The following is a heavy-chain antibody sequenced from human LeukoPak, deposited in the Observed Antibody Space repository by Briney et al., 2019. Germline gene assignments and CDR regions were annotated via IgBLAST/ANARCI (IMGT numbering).Heavy chain of an antibody. Sequence: GGSLRLSCAASGFTFSSYAMHWVRQAPGKGLEWVAVISYDGSNKYYADSVKGRFTISRDNSKNTLYLQMNSLRAEDTAVYCCARDSPYSAVAGTLDYWGQGTLVTVSS. CDR2: ISYDGSNK. CDR3: ARDSPYSAVAGTLDY. CDR1: GFTFSSYA. D-gene: IGHD6-19*01. J-gene: IGHJ4*02. V-gene: IGHV3-30-3*01.